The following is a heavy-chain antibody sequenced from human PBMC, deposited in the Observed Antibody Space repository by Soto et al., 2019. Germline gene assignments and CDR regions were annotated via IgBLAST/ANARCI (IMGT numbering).Heavy chain of an antibody. CDR2: IIPIFGTA. CDR1: GGTFSSYA. CDR3: ARAMYYYGSGGFPGFDP. V-gene: IGHV1-69*13. D-gene: IGHD3-10*01. Sequence: SVKVSCKASGGTFSSYAISWVRQAPGQGLEWMGGIIPIFGTANYAQKFQGRVTITADESTSTAYMELSSLRSEDTAVYYCARAMYYYGSGGFPGFDPGGQGTLLTVPS. J-gene: IGHJ5*02.